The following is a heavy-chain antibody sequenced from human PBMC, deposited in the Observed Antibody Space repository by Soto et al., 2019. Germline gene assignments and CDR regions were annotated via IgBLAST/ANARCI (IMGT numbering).Heavy chain of an antibody. J-gene: IGHJ3*02. D-gene: IGHD3-22*01. CDR3: ARSPGSSGYYYKGAFDI. Sequence: GASVKVSCKASGYTFTSYGISWVRQAPGQGLEWMGWVSAYNGNTNYAQKLQGRVTMTTDTSTSTAYMELRSLRSDDTAVYYCARSPGSSGYYYKGAFDIWGQGTMVTVSS. CDR2: VSAYNGNT. CDR1: GYTFTSYG. V-gene: IGHV1-18*01.